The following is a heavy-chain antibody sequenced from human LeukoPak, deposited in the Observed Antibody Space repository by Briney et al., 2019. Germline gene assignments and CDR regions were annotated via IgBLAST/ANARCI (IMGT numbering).Heavy chain of an antibody. Sequence: GESLKISCKGSGYTFTNYWIGWVRQMPGKGLEWMGIIYPGDSDTRYSPSFQGQVTISADKSISTAYLQWSSLKGSDTAMYYCARRRRRFDRWFDPWGQGTLVTVSS. V-gene: IGHV5-51*01. D-gene: IGHD3-16*01. CDR1: GYTFTNYW. CDR3: ARRRRRFDRWFDP. CDR2: IYPGDSDT. J-gene: IGHJ5*02.